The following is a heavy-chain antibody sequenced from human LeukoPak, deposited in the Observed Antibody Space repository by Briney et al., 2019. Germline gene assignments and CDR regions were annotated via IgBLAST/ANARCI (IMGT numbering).Heavy chain of an antibody. J-gene: IGHJ4*02. V-gene: IGHV3-30-3*01. D-gene: IGHD6-19*01. CDR1: GFTFSSYA. Sequence: GGSLRLSCAASGFTFSSYAMHWVRQAPGKGLEWVAVISYDGSNKYYADSVKGRFTISRDNSENTLYLQMNSLRAEDTAVYYCARDVRHGGWYYFDYWGQGTLVTVSS. CDR2: ISYDGSNK. CDR3: ARDVRHGGWYYFDY.